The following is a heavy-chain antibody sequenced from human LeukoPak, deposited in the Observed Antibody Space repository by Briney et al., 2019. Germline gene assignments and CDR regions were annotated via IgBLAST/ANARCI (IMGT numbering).Heavy chain of an antibody. CDR3: ARDQAGYSYGNYYYGMDV. J-gene: IGHJ6*02. V-gene: IGHV1-2*04. CDR1: GYTFTGYY. D-gene: IGHD5-18*01. CDR2: INPNSGGT. Sequence: ASVKVSCKASGYTFTGYYMHWVRQAPGQGLEWMGWINPNSGGTNYAQKFQGWVTMTRDTSISTAYMELSRLRSDDTAVYYCARDQAGYSYGNYYYGMDVWGQGTTVTVSS.